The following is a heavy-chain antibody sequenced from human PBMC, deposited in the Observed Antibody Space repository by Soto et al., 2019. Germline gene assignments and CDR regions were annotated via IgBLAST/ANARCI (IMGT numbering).Heavy chain of an antibody. V-gene: IGHV3-30-3*01. CDR1: GFTFSSYA. CDR3: ARGEQQLVLRHYYYYYGMDV. Sequence: GGSLRLSCAASGFTFSSYAMHWVRQAPGKGLEWVAVISYGGSNKYYADSVKGRFTISRDNSKNTLYLQMNSLRAEDTAVYYCARGEQQLVLRHYYYYYGMDVWGQGTTVTVSS. J-gene: IGHJ6*02. D-gene: IGHD6-13*01. CDR2: ISYGGSNK.